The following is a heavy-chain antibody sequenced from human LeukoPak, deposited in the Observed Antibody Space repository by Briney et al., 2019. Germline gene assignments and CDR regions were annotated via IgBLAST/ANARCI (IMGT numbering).Heavy chain of an antibody. CDR1: GFTFSSYA. CDR2: ISGSGGST. CDR3: AKTVRYSYDSQGAFDI. V-gene: IGHV3-23*01. J-gene: IGHJ3*02. D-gene: IGHD3-22*01. Sequence: PGGSLRLSCAASGFTFSSYAMSWVRQAPGKGLEWVSAISGSGGSTYYADSVKGRFTISRDNSKNTLYLQMNSLRAEDTAVYYCAKTVRYSYDSQGAFDIWGQGTMVTVSS.